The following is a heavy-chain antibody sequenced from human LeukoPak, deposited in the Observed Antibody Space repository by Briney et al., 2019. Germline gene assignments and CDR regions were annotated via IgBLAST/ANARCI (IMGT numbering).Heavy chain of an antibody. V-gene: IGHV3-23*01. CDR3: AKGRTLDY. CDR1: GFTFSTYA. J-gene: IGHJ4*02. Sequence: GGSLRLSCAASGFTFSTYAMSWVRQAPGKGLEWVSAISNSGSSTYCADSVKGRFTISRDTSKNTLYLQMNSLRAVDTAVYYCAKGRTLDYWGQGTLVTVSS. CDR2: ISNSGSST.